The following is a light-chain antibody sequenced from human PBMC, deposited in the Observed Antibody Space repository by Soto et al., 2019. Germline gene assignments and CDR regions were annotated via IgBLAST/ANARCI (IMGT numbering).Light chain of an antibody. Sequence: SVLTQPPSVSGAPGQRVTISCTGSSSNIGAGYDVHWYQQLPGTAPKLLIYGNSNRPSGVPDRFSGSKSGTSASLAITGLQAADVADYYCQSYDSSLSGWVFGGGAKLTVL. J-gene: IGLJ3*02. CDR3: QSYDSSLSGWV. V-gene: IGLV1-40*01. CDR2: GNS. CDR1: SSNIGAGYD.